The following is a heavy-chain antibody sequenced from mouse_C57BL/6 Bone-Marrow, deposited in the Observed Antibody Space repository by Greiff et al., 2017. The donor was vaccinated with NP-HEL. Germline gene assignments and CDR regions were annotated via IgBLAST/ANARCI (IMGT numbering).Heavy chain of an antibody. V-gene: IGHV1-81*01. J-gene: IGHJ3*01. CDR1: GYTFTSYG. D-gene: IGHD1-1*01. CDR2: IYPRSGNT. CDR3: ARHYYGSSYLFAY. Sequence: QVHVKQSGAELARPGASVKLSCKASGYTFTSYGISWVKQRTGQGLEWIGEIYPRSGNTYYNEKFKGKATLTADKSSSTSYMELRSLTSEDSAVYFCARHYYGSSYLFAYWGQGTLVTVSA.